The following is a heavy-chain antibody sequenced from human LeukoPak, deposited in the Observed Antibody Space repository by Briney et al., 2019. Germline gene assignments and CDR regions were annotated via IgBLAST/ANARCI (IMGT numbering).Heavy chain of an antibody. CDR2: ISGSGGST. J-gene: IGHJ6*03. CDR1: GFTFSSYG. CDR3: ASFLANYYYYYMDV. V-gene: IGHV3-23*01. Sequence: PGGSLRLSCAASGFTFSSYGMSWVRQAPGKGLEWVSAISGSGGSTYYADSVKGRFTISRDNSKNTLYLQMNSLRAEDTAVYYCASFLANYYYYYMDVWGKGTTVTISS.